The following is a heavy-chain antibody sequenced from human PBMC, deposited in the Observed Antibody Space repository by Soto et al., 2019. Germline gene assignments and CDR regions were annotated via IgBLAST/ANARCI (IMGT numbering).Heavy chain of an antibody. Sequence: QVQLVQSGAEVKKPGASVKVSCKASGYTFTGYSMHWVRQAPGQGLEWMGWISPNTGGTNYAQKFQGRLTMTRDTSISTTYMELSSLISDDTAVYYCAGGRGISWGQGTLVTVSS. CDR3: AGGRGIS. V-gene: IGHV1-2*02. CDR2: ISPNTGGT. D-gene: IGHD1-26*01. CDR1: GYTFTGYS. J-gene: IGHJ5*02.